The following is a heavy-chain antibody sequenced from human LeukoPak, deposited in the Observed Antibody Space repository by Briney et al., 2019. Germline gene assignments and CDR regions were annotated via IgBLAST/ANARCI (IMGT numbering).Heavy chain of an antibody. V-gene: IGHV3-48*03. D-gene: IGHD1-26*01. Sequence: GGSLRLSCAASGFAFNTYNMNWVRQAPGKGLEWVSYISSSGNTMYHADSVKGRFTIFRDNAKNSLYLQMNTLRAEDTAVYYCAREDGSSYYFDSWGQGTLVTVSS. J-gene: IGHJ4*02. CDR1: GFAFNTYN. CDR2: ISSSGNTM. CDR3: AREDGSSYYFDS.